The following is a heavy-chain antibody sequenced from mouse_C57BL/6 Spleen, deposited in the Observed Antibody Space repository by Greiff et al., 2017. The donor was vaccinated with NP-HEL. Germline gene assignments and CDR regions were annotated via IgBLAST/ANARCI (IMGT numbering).Heavy chain of an antibody. Sequence: QVQLQQPGAELVKPGASVKLSCKASGYTFTSYWMHWVKQRPGQGLEWIGMIHPNSGSTNYNEKFKSKATLTVDKSSSTAYMQLSSLTSEDSAVYYCARFTLEYYFDDWGQGTTLTVSS. CDR2: IHPNSGST. CDR3: ARFTLEYYFDD. CDR1: GYTFTSYW. J-gene: IGHJ2*01. V-gene: IGHV1-64*01.